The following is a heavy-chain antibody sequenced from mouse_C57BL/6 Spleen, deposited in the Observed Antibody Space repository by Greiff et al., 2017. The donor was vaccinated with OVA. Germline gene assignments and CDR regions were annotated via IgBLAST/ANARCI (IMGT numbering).Heavy chain of an antibody. J-gene: IGHJ4*01. CDR2: INPSNGGT. CDR3: ARKSNYGPGTKAMDY. Sequence: QVQLQQPGTELVKPGASVKLSCKASGYTFTSYWMHWVKQRPGQGLEWIGNINPSNGGTNYNEKFKSKATLTVDKSSSTAYMQLSSLTSEDSAVYYCARKSNYGPGTKAMDYWGQGTSVTVSS. V-gene: IGHV1-53*01. D-gene: IGHD2-5*01. CDR1: GYTFTSYW.